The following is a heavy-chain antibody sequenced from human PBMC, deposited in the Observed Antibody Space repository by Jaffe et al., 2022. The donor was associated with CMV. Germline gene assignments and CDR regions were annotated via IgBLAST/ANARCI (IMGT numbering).Heavy chain of an antibody. Sequence: QVQLQESGPGLVKPSETLSLTCTVSGGSISSYYWSWIRQPPGKGLEWIGYIYYSGSTNYNPSLKSRVTISVDTSKNQFSLKLSSVTAADTAVYYCARASYYYDSSGYYRPFDYWGQGTLVTVSS. J-gene: IGHJ4*02. CDR3: ARASYYYDSSGYYRPFDY. D-gene: IGHD3-22*01. V-gene: IGHV4-59*01. CDR1: GGSISSYY. CDR2: IYYSGST.